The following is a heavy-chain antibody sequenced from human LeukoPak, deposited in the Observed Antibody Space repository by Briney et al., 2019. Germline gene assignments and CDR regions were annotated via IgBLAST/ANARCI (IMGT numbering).Heavy chain of an antibody. Sequence: GGSLRLSCAASGFMFSSNWMSWVRQAPGKGLEWISYFSSRKNIVNYADSVKGRFTISRDKAKTSLYLQMNSLRAEDTAVYYCVRDQQWESPHYFDYWGQGTPVTVSS. D-gene: IGHD1-26*01. CDR2: FSSRKNIV. V-gene: IGHV3-48*01. J-gene: IGHJ4*02. CDR1: GFMFSSNW. CDR3: VRDQQWESPHYFDY.